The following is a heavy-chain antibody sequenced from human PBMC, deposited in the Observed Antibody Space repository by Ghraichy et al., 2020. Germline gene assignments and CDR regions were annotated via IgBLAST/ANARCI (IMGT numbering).Heavy chain of an antibody. J-gene: IGHJ3*01. Sequence: GESLNISCAASGFTFSSYSMNWVRQAPGKGLEWVSSICSASSYIYYADSVTGRFTISRDNAKNSVYLQMNSLRVEDTAVYYCARDPGYCSGGRCYGDAFDFWGQWTMVTVSS. D-gene: IGHD2-15*01. CDR2: ICSASSYI. V-gene: IGHV3-21*01. CDR3: ARDPGYCSGGRCYGDAFDF. CDR1: GFTFSSYS.